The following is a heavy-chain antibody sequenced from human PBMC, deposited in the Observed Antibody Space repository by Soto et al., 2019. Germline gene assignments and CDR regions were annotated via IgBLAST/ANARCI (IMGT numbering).Heavy chain of an antibody. Sequence: QVQLQQSGPGLVKPSGTLSLTCAVSFGSITSTNWWTWVRQPPGKELEWLGEIYHTGSTNYNPSLKNRVTISVDKSKNQFSLRLFSVTAADTAVYYCGAHAGATYGPLDYWGREPWSPSLQ. CDR3: GAHAGATYGPLDY. CDR1: FGSITSTNW. V-gene: IGHV4-4*02. D-gene: IGHD4-17*01. J-gene: IGHJ4*02. CDR2: IYHTGST.